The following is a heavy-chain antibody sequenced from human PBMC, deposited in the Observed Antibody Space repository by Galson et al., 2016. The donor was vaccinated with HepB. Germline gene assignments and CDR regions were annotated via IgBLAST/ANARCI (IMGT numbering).Heavy chain of an antibody. CDR2: TYLRAMWYN. V-gene: IGHV6-1*01. CDR1: GDSVSSNTVV. J-gene: IGHJ5*02. Sequence: CAISGDSVSSNTVVWNWIRQSPSRGLEWLGRTYLRAMWYNDYASSVRSPININPDISKNQFPLELNSVTPEDTAVYYCSRGVTPQAGWNWFDPWGPGNLVTVFS. D-gene: IGHD2-21*02. CDR3: SRGVTPQAGWNWFDP.